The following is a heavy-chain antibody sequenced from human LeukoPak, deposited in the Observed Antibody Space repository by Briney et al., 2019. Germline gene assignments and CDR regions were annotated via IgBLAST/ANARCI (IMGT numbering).Heavy chain of an antibody. CDR1: GGSFSGYY. CDR3: ARESVWGSYRERAFDY. D-gene: IGHD3-16*02. CDR2: INHSGST. J-gene: IGHJ4*02. Sequence: SETLSLTCAVYGGSFSGYYWSWIRQPPGKGLEWIGEINHSGSTNYNPSLKSRVTISVDTSKNQFSLKLSSVTAADTAVYYCARESVWGSYRERAFDYWGQGTLVTVSS. V-gene: IGHV4-34*01.